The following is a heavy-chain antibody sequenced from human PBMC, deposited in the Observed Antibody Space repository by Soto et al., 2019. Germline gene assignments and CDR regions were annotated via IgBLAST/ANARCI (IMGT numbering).Heavy chain of an antibody. CDR2: IDDDGSST. Sequence: PXVSLRLSCAASGFDFSTHWMHWVRQAPGKGLEWVSRIDDDGSSTRYADSVKGRFTISRDNAKNIVYLEMTSLRTEDTAVYFCARRLELPLGASLYYYGMDVWGQGTTVTVSS. CDR3: ARRLELPLGASLYYYGMDV. CDR1: GFDFSTHW. J-gene: IGHJ6*02. V-gene: IGHV3-74*01. D-gene: IGHD1-7*01.